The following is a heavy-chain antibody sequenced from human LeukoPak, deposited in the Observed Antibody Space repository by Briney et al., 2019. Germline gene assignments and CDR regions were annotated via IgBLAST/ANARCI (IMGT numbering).Heavy chain of an antibody. D-gene: IGHD3-10*01. J-gene: IGHJ3*02. V-gene: IGHV3-48*01. CDR1: GFTFSSYS. CDR2: ISSSSSTI. CDR3: ARAGGEGAFDI. Sequence: PGGSLRLSCAASGFTFSSYSMNWVRQAPGKGLEWVSYISSSSSTIYYADSVKGRFTISRDNAKNSLYLQMNSLRAEDTAVYYCARAGGEGAFDIWGQGTMDTVSS.